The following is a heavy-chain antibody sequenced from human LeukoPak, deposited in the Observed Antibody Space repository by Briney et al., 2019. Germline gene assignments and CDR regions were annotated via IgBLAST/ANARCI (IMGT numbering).Heavy chain of an antibody. V-gene: IGHV3-21*01. CDR1: GLTFSSYS. Sequence: GGSLRLSCAASGLTFSSYSMNWVRQAPGKGLEWVSSISSSSSYIYYADSVKGRFTISRDNAKNSLYLQMNSLRAEDTAVYYCAGTITMVRGAPSYYFDYWGQGTLVTVSS. CDR3: AGTITMVRGAPSYYFDY. D-gene: IGHD3-10*01. J-gene: IGHJ4*02. CDR2: ISSSSSYI.